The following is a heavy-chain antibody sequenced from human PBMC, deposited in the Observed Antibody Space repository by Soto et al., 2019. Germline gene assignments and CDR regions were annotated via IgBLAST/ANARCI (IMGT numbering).Heavy chain of an antibody. D-gene: IGHD1-1*01. V-gene: IGHV1-69*13. CDR2: IIPIFGTA. CDR3: ARDPHNWNDGYYYYYYGMDV. CDR1: GGTFSSYA. Sequence: SVKVSCKASGGTFSSYAISWVRQAPGQGLEWMGGIIPIFGTANYAQKFQGRVTITADESTSTAYMELSSLRSEDTAVYYCARDPHNWNDGYYYYYYGMDVSGQGTTVTVSS. J-gene: IGHJ6*02.